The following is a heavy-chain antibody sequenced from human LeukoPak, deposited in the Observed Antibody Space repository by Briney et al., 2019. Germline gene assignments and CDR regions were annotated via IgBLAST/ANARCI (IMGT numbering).Heavy chain of an antibody. Sequence: GGSLRLSCAASGFTFSSSSMNWVRQAPGKGLEWVSYIGTSSRSIYYADSVKGRFTISRDNAKNSLYLQMNSLRDEDTAVYYCAFRGFDYWGQGTLVTVSS. CDR1: GFTFSSSS. J-gene: IGHJ4*02. CDR2: IGTSSRSI. CDR3: AFRGFDY. V-gene: IGHV3-48*02.